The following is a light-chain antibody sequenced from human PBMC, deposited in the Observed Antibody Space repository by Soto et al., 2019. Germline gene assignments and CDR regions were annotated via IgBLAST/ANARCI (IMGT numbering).Light chain of an antibody. CDR3: CSYAGSITWV. CDR2: EGS. Sequence: QSALTQPASVSGSPGQSITISCTGTSSDVGSYNLVSWYQHHPGKAPKLMIYEGSKRPSGVSNRFSGSKSGNTASLTISGLQAEDEADYYCCSYAGSITWVFGGGTKVTVL. J-gene: IGLJ3*02. CDR1: SSDVGSYNL. V-gene: IGLV2-23*01.